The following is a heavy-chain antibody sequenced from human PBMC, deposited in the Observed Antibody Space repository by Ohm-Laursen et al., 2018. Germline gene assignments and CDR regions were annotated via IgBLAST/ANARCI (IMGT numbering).Heavy chain of an antibody. CDR1: GFTFSSNE. J-gene: IGHJ5*02. Sequence: SLRPSCTASGFTFSSNEMNWVRQAPGRGLEWVSYISSSGSAIYYAGSVKGRFTISRDNAKNSLYLQMNSLRAEDTALYHCARDLRAAAGTKLGWFDPWGQGTLVTVSS. D-gene: IGHD6-13*01. V-gene: IGHV3-48*03. CDR2: ISSSGSAI. CDR3: ARDLRAAAGTKLGWFDP.